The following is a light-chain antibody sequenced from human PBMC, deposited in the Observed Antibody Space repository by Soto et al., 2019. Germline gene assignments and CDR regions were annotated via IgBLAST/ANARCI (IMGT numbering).Light chain of an antibody. Sequence: DIQMTQSPSTLSASVGDRVTITCRASQSIGSWLAWYQQKPGKAPKSLIYKASNLESGVPSRLSGSGSGTEFTLTISSLQPDDFATYYCQQYFTYSQMFGQGTKVDIK. CDR1: QSIGSW. CDR3: QQYFTYSQM. CDR2: KAS. V-gene: IGKV1-5*03. J-gene: IGKJ1*01.